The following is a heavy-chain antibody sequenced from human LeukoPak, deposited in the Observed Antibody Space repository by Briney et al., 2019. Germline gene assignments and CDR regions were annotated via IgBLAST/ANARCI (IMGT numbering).Heavy chain of an antibody. V-gene: IGHV3-21*01. CDR2: ISSSSSYI. Sequence: GSLRLSCAASGFTFSSYSMNWVRQAPGKGLEWVSSISSSSSYIYYADSVKGRFTISRDNAKNSLYLQMNSLRAGDTAVYYCAVAYCSSTSCQGGPGYYFDYWGQGTLVTVSS. J-gene: IGHJ4*02. CDR1: GFTFSSYS. CDR3: AVAYCSSTSCQGGPGYYFDY. D-gene: IGHD2-2*01.